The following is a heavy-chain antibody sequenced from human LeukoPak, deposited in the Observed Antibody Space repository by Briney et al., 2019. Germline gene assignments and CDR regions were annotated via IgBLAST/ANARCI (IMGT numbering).Heavy chain of an antibody. J-gene: IGHJ4*02. CDR2: IYYSGST. CDR1: GGSISSYY. D-gene: IGHD3-3*01. Sequence: SETLSLTCTVPGGSISSYYWSWIRQPPGKGLEWIGYIYYSGSTNYNPSLKSRVTISVDTSKNQFSLKLSSVTAADTAVYYCARIDFWSGYSYWGQGTLVTVSS. V-gene: IGHV4-59*01. CDR3: ARIDFWSGYSY.